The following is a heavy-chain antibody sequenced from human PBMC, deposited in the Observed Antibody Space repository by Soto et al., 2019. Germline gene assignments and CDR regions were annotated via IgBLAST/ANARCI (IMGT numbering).Heavy chain of an antibody. CDR3: ARDLGYWSSTSCYYYYYYGMDL. D-gene: IGHD2-2*01. J-gene: IGHJ6*02. V-gene: IGHV3-33*01. CDR2: IWYDGSNK. Sequence: RLTTRLFSEATGFTVSSYVLHSGGQAPGKGLARVAVIWYDGSNKYYADSVKGRFTISRDNSKNTRYLQMNSLRAEDTAVYYCARDLGYWSSTSCYYYYYYGMDLSCQWTTV. CDR1: GFTVSSYV.